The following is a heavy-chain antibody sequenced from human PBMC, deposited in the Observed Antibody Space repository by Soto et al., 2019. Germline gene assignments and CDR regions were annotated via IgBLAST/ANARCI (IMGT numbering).Heavy chain of an antibody. CDR1: GGSISSGDYY. CDR3: ARGDGYYDLLTGYYNPSPFDY. D-gene: IGHD3-9*01. Sequence: QVQLQESGPGLVKPSQTLSLTCTVSGGSISSGDYYWSWIRQPPGKGLEWIGYIYYSGSTYYNPSLKSRVTISVDTSKNQFSLQLSSVTAADTAVYYCARGDGYYDLLTGYYNPSPFDYWGQGTLVTVSS. V-gene: IGHV4-30-4*01. CDR2: IYYSGST. J-gene: IGHJ4*02.